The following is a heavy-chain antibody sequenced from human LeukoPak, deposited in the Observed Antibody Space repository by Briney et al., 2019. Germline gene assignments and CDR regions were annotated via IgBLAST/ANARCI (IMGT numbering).Heavy chain of an antibody. D-gene: IGHD5-12*01. CDR3: ARLRGYSGYDLRGWFDP. Sequence: SVKVSCKASGDTFSSYAINWVRQAPGQGLEWMGGIIPIFGTANYAQKFQGRVTITADKSTSTAYMELSSLRSEDTAVYYCARLRGYSGYDLRGWFDPWGQGTLVTVSS. CDR2: IIPIFGTA. CDR1: GDTFSSYA. J-gene: IGHJ5*02. V-gene: IGHV1-69*06.